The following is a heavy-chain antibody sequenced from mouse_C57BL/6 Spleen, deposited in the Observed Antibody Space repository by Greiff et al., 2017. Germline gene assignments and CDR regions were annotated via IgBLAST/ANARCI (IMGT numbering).Heavy chain of an antibody. D-gene: IGHD2-3*01. CDR3: ARRIYDDDDYFDY. J-gene: IGHJ2*01. Sequence: VQLQQPGAELVMPGASVKLSCKASGYTFTSYWMHWVKQRPGQGLEWIGEIDPSDSYTNYNQKFKGKSTLTVDKSSSTAYMKLGSLTSEDSAVYYCARRIYDDDDYFDYWGQGTALTVSS. CDR1: GYTFTSYW. CDR2: IDPSDSYT. V-gene: IGHV1-69*01.